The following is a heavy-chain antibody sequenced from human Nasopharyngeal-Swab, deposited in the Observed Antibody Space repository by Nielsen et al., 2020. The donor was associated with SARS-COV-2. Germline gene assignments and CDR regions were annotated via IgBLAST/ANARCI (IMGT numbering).Heavy chain of an antibody. V-gene: IGHV3-48*03. CDR2: ISSSGSTI. CDR1: GFTFSSYG. D-gene: IGHD1-7*01. CDR3: ARDPIPNWNYGRTDFDY. J-gene: IGHJ4*02. Sequence: GGSLRLSCAASGFTFSSYGMNWVRQAPGKGLEWVSYISSSGSTIYYADSVKGRFTISRDNAKNSLYLQMNSLRAEDTAVYYCARDPIPNWNYGRTDFDYWGQGTLVTVSS.